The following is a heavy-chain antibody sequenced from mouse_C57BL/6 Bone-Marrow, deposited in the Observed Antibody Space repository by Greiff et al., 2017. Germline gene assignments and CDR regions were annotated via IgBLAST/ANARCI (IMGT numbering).Heavy chain of an antibody. CDR2: LGPGSGST. J-gene: IGHJ3*01. Sequence: QVQLQQSGAELVKPGASVKISCKASGYTFTDYYINWVKQRPGQGLEWIGKLGPGSGSTYYNEQFKGKATLTADKSSSTAYMQLSSLTSEDSAVYICARWGYDAGFAYWGQGTLVTVSA. V-gene: IGHV1-77*01. CDR1: GYTFTDYY. CDR3: ARWGYDAGFAY. D-gene: IGHD2-2*01.